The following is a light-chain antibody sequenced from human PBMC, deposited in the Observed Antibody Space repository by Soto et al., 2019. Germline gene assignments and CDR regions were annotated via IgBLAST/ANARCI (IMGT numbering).Light chain of an antibody. Sequence: QSALTQPPSASGSPGQSVTISCTGTLSDVGGQSRVSWYRQDPGKAPKLIIYDANRRPSGVPDRFSGSKSGITASLTVSGLQAEDEAEYYCCLSPGSLTWLFGGGTQLTVL. CDR2: DAN. CDR3: CLSPGSLTWL. CDR1: LSDVGGQSR. J-gene: IGLJ3*02. V-gene: IGLV2-8*01.